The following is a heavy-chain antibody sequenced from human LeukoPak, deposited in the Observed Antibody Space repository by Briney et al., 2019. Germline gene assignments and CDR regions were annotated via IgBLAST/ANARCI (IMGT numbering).Heavy chain of an antibody. Sequence: SQTLSLTCAISGDSVSSNSAAWNWIRQSPSRGLEWLGGTYYRSKWYNDYAVSVKSRITINPDTSKNQFSLQLNSVTPEDTAVYYCARSGGDYGDFNWFDPWGQGTLVTVSS. J-gene: IGHJ5*02. V-gene: IGHV6-1*01. CDR3: ARSGGDYGDFNWFDP. CDR2: TYYRSKWYN. D-gene: IGHD4-17*01. CDR1: GDSVSSNSAA.